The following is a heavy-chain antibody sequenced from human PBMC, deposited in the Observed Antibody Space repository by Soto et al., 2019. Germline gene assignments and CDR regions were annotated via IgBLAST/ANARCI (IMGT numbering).Heavy chain of an antibody. D-gene: IGHD5-18*01. CDR1: GGTFSTYA. V-gene: IGHV1-69*12. J-gene: IGHJ4*02. CDR3: ASGIQLWLRRINNGYSG. Sequence: QVQLVQSGAEVKKPESSVKVSCKAPGGTFSTYAISWVRQAPGQGLEWMGGIIPMFGTANYAQRFQDRVTITADESTNTVYMELCSLRSEDTAVYFCASGIQLWLRRINNGYSGWGQGTLVTVS. CDR2: IIPMFGTA.